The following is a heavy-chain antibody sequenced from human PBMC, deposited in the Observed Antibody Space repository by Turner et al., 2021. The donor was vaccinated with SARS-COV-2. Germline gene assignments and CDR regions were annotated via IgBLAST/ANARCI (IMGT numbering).Heavy chain of an antibody. Sequence: QVQLVESGGGVVQPGRSLRLSSAASGFTFSSYGMHWVRQAPGKGLEWVAVIWYDGSNKYYADSVKGRFTISRDNSKNTLYLQMNSLRAEDTAVYYCARDSDSSGLLPHFDYWGQGTLVTVSS. CDR1: GFTFSSYG. D-gene: IGHD3-22*01. V-gene: IGHV3-33*01. CDR2: IWYDGSNK. J-gene: IGHJ4*02. CDR3: ARDSDSSGLLPHFDY.